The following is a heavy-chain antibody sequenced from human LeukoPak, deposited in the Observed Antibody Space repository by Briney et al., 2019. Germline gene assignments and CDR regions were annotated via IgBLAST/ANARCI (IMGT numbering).Heavy chain of an antibody. Sequence: SETLSLTCAVYGGSFSGYYWSWIRQHPGKGLEWIGYVYSSGSTYYNPSLKSRLTISVDTSKNQFSLKMSSVTAADTAVYYCARESPSVIRAFDIWGQGTMVTVSS. J-gene: IGHJ3*02. D-gene: IGHD3-16*02. CDR1: GGSFSGYY. CDR2: VYSSGST. CDR3: ARESPSVIRAFDI. V-gene: IGHV4-31*11.